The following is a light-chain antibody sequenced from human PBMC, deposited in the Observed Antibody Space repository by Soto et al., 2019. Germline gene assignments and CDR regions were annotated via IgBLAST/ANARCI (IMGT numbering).Light chain of an antibody. J-gene: IGKJ3*01. CDR2: GAS. V-gene: IGKV3-15*01. CDR1: QSVDSN. Sequence: EIVMAQSPATLSVSPGERATLSCRPSQSVDSNLAWYQQKPGQAPRLLIYGASTRATGIPARFSGSGSGTEFTLTISSLQSEDFAVYYCQQYNNWPLFFGXGTKVDIK. CDR3: QQYNNWPLF.